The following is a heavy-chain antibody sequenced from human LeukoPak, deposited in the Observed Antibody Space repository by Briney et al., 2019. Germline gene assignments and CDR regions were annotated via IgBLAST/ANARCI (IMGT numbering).Heavy chain of an antibody. CDR3: AEDPNRGGLSNYGYEWSY. CDR2: IRHDGSNK. J-gene: IGHJ4*02. V-gene: IGHV3-30*02. Sequence: PGGSLRLSCAASGFTFSSYGMHWVRQAPGKGLEWVAFIRHDGSNKYYADSVKGRFTISRDNSKNTLYLQMNSLRAEDTAVYYCAEDPNRGGLSNYGYEWSYWGQGTLVTVSS. D-gene: IGHD5-18*01. CDR1: GFTFSSYG.